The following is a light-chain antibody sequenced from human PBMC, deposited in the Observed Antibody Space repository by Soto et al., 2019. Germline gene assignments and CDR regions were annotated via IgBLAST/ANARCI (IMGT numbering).Light chain of an antibody. CDR3: QKYQTAPRT. Sequence: IQMTQSPSSLSASVGDRVTITCRASEDIYNYYAWYQQKPGKVPELLIYAASTLQSGVPPRFSGSGSGTDFTLTISDLQPEDVATYYCQKYQTAPRTCGQGTKVEIK. V-gene: IGKV1-27*01. J-gene: IGKJ1*01. CDR2: AAS. CDR1: EDIYNY.